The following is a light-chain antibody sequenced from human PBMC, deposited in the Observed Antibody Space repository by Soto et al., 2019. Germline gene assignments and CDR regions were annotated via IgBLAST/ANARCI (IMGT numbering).Light chain of an antibody. J-gene: IGLJ2*01. V-gene: IGLV2-18*01. CDR2: EVS. CDR3: PFYTRSSTMI. CDR1: SSDVGSYNR. Sequence: QSVLTQPPSVSGSPGQSVTISCTGTSSDVGSYNRVSWYQQPPGTAPKLMIYEVSNRPSGVPDRFSGSKSGNTASLTISGLQAQDEADYYCPFYTRSSTMIFGGGTKLTVL.